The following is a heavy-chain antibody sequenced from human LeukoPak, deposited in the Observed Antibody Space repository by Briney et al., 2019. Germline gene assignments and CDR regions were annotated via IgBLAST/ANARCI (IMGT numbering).Heavy chain of an antibody. CDR2: IYISGNT. V-gene: IGHV4-4*07. D-gene: IGHD3-9*01. J-gene: IGHJ4*02. CDR1: GGSISSYY. Sequence: PSETLSLTCTVSGGSISSYYWSWIRQPAGKGLEWIGRIYISGNTNYNPSLTSRVTISVGTSKNQFSLKLSSVTAAPTAVYFCARSTYDILSGYPTFDYWGQGTLVTVSS. CDR3: ARSTYDILSGYPTFDY.